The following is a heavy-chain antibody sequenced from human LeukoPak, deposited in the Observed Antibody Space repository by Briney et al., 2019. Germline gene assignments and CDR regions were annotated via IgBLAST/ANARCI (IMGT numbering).Heavy chain of an antibody. CDR3: TTIARRALYFQH. CDR1: GFTFGNAW. CDR2: IKSKTDGGTT. D-gene: IGHD1-14*01. J-gene: IGHJ1*01. V-gene: IGHV3-15*01. Sequence: GGSLRLSCAASGFTFGNAWMSWVRQAPGKGLEWVGRIKSKTDGGTTDYAAPVKGRFTISRDDSKNTLYLQMNSLKTEDTAVYYCTTIARRALYFQHWGQGTLVTVSS.